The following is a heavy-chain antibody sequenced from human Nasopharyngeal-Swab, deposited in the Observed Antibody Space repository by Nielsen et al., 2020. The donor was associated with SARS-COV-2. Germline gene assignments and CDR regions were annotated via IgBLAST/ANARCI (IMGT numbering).Heavy chain of an antibody. CDR1: GGSISSYY. J-gene: IGHJ4*02. CDR3: ARGGDTAMVYDY. V-gene: IGHV4-59*06. D-gene: IGHD5-18*01. Sequence: SETLSLTCTVSGGSISSYYWSWIRQHPGKGLEWIGYIYYSGSTYYNPSLKSRVTISVDTSKNQFSLKLSSVTAADTAVYYCARGGDTAMVYDYWGQGTLVTVSS. CDR2: IYYSGST.